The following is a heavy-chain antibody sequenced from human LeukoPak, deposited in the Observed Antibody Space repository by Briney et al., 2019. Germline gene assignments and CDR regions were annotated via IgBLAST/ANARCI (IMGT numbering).Heavy chain of an antibody. CDR1: GFPFSDYY. V-gene: IGHV3-11*01. CDR3: ARDRYDSSGYWDY. Sequence: PGGSPRLSCAASGFPFSDYYMSCIRQAPGKGLEWVSYISGGSHIYYADPGKGRFTISRDNAKNSLFLQMTSLRAEDTAVYYCARDRYDSSGYWDYWGQGTLVTVSS. J-gene: IGHJ4*02. D-gene: IGHD3-22*01. CDR2: ISGGSHI.